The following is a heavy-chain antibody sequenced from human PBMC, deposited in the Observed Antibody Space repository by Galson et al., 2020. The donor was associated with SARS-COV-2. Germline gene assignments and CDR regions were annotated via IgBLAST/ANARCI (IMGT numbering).Heavy chain of an antibody. CDR1: GFTFSNAW. CDR2: IKSKTDGGTT. Sequence: GESLKISCAASGFTFSNAWMSWVRQAPGKGLEWVGRIKSKTDGGTTDYGAPVKGRFMISRDDSKNTVYLQMNSLKTEDTAVYYCSTDRTAMIWAPFSPGYWGQGTLVTVSS. D-gene: IGHD5-18*01. V-gene: IGHV3-15*01. J-gene: IGHJ4*02. CDR3: STDRTAMIWAPFSPGY.